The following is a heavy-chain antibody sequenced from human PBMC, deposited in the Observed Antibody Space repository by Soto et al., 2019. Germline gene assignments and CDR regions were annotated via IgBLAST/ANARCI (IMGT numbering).Heavy chain of an antibody. V-gene: IGHV4-34*01. CDR1: GGSFSGYY. CDR3: ARAAHYSSPFRWFDP. J-gene: IGHJ5*02. D-gene: IGHD6-13*01. CDR2: INHSGST. Sequence: PSETLSLTCAVYGGSFSGYYWSWIRQPPGKGLEWIGEINHSGSTNYNPSLKSRVTISVDTSKNQFSLKLSSVTAADTAVYYCARAAHYSSPFRWFDPWGQGTLVTVSS.